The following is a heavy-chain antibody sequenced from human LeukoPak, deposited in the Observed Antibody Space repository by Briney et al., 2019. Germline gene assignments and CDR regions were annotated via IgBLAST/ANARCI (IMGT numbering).Heavy chain of an antibody. CDR1: GFNFRNHW. Sequence: GGSLRLSCAASGFNFRNHWMGWVRQAPGKGLEWVSFISGSGGSTYYVDSVKGRFTISRDNSKNTLYLQMNSLRAEDTAVYYCARDHKGYSYGYRRGYSDYYYMDVWGKGTTVTVSS. CDR2: ISGSGGST. V-gene: IGHV3-23*01. CDR3: ARDHKGYSYGYRRGYSDYYYMDV. J-gene: IGHJ6*03. D-gene: IGHD5-18*01.